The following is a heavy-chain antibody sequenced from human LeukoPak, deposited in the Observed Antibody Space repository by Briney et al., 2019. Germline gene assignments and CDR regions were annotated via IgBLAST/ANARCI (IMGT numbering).Heavy chain of an antibody. CDR2: VSSNGDNT. CDR3: VRGTGY. Sequence: GSLRLSCSVSGFTFSTYVMHWVRQAPGKGLEYVSAVSSNGDNTYYADSVKGRFTISRDNSKNTLYLQMSSLRPDDTAVYFCVRGTGYWGQGTLVTVSS. CDR1: GFTFSTYV. J-gene: IGHJ4*02. V-gene: IGHV3-64D*06.